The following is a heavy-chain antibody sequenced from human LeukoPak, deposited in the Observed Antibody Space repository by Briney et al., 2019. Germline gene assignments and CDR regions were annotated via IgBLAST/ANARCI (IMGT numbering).Heavy chain of an antibody. J-gene: IGHJ4*02. CDR2: IYWNDDK. CDR1: GFSLSTSGVS. CDR3: AHRSAHIHSSGYFFDY. Sequence: KESGPTLGKPTQTLTLTCTFSGFSLSTSGVSVGWIRPPPGKALEWPALIYWNDDKRYSPSLKSRLTITKDTSKNQVVLTMTNMDPVDTATYYCAHRSAHIHSSGYFFDYWGQGTLVTVSS. D-gene: IGHD3-22*01. V-gene: IGHV2-5*01.